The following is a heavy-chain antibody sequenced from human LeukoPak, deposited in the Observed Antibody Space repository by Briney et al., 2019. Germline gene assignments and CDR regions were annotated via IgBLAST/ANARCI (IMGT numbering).Heavy chain of an antibody. CDR3: ARGWAQLLFYGNWFDP. Sequence: GGSLRLSCAASGFTFSSYGMHWVRQAPGKGLEWVAFIRYDGSNKYYADSVKGRFTISRDNANNSMYLQMNSLRAEDTAVYYCARGWAQLLFYGNWFDPWGQGTLVTVSS. V-gene: IGHV3-30*02. CDR1: GFTFSSYG. D-gene: IGHD2-2*01. CDR2: IRYDGSNK. J-gene: IGHJ5*02.